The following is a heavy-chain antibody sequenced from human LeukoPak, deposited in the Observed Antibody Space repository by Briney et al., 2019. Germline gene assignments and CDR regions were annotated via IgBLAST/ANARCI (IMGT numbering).Heavy chain of an antibody. CDR1: GFTFSSYG. Sequence: GGSLRLSCAASGFTFSSYGMHWVRQAPGKGLEWVAFTRYDGSNKYYADPVKGRFTISRDNSKNTLYLQMNSLRAEDTAVYYCAKDIGPIALDAFDIWGQGTMVTVSS. V-gene: IGHV3-30*02. CDR3: AKDIGPIALDAFDI. J-gene: IGHJ3*02. D-gene: IGHD6-13*01. CDR2: TRYDGSNK.